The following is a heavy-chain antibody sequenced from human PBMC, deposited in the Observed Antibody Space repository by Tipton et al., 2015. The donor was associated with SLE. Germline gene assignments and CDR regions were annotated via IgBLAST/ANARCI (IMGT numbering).Heavy chain of an antibody. J-gene: IGHJ3*02. V-gene: IGHV3-21*01. D-gene: IGHD2-15*01. CDR1: GFTFSSYT. CDR2: ITSGGSFI. Sequence: GSLRLSCAASGFTFSSYTMTWVRQAPGKGLEWVSSITSGGSFIYYADSVKGRFTISRDNAKKSMYLQMNSLRGEDTAVYYCARVVVSASDVFDIWGQGTMVAVSS. CDR3: ARVVVSASDVFDI.